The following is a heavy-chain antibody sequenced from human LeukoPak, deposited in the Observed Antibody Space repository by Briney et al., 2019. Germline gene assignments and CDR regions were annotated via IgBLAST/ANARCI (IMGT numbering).Heavy chain of an antibody. CDR1: GFTFSSYA. CDR3: AKDSRGYSGYDLVV. V-gene: IGHV3-23*01. J-gene: IGHJ4*02. CDR2: ISGCGCST. D-gene: IGHD5-12*01. Sequence: GGSLRLSCAASGFTFSSYAMSWVRQAPGKGLEWVSAISGCGCSTYYADCVKGRYTISRDNSKRTLYLQMNSMRAEYTAIYYCAKDSRGYSGYDLVVWGQGTLVTVSS.